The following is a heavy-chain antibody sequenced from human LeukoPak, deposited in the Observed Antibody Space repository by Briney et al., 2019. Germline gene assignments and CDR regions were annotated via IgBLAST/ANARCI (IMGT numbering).Heavy chain of an antibody. V-gene: IGHV1-2*02. CDR3: ARSSNRMAVAGTTYYYYYMDV. D-gene: IGHD6-19*01. CDR2: INPNSGGT. Sequence: ASVTVSCKASGYTFTGYYMHWVRQAPGQGLEWMGWINPNSGGTNYAQKFQGRVTMTRDTSITTAYMELRSLRSDDTAVYYCARSSNRMAVAGTTYYYYYMDVWGKGTTVTVSS. J-gene: IGHJ6*03. CDR1: GYTFTGYY.